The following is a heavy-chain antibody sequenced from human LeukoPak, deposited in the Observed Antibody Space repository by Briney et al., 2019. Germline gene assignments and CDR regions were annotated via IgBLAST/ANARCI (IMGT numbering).Heavy chain of an antibody. CDR2: IKQDGGEK. J-gene: IGHJ4*02. V-gene: IGHV3-7*01. D-gene: IGHD3-10*01. CDR3: AKDIHYFQSDY. CDR1: GFPFSNYW. Sequence: QLWGSLRLPCTAPGFPFSNYWVTWVRQAPGKGLEGVASIKQDGGEKKHVGSVGGRFTLSRGNAKNLLHLQMHRLTAEATALYYSAKDIHYFQSDYWGQGTLVTVSS.